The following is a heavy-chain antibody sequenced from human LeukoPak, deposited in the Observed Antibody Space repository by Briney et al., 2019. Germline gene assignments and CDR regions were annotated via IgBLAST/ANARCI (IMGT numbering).Heavy chain of an antibody. V-gene: IGHV3-21*01. CDR1: GFTSSSYS. CDR3: AASTKHTAMVDY. D-gene: IGHD5-18*01. J-gene: IGHJ4*02. CDR2: IGSSSSYI. Sequence: GGSLRLSCVASGFTSSSYSMNWGRQAPGKGLEWVSSIGSSSSYIYHADSVKGRFTISRDNAKNSLYLQMNSLRAEDTAVYYCAASTKHTAMVDYWGQGTLVTVSS.